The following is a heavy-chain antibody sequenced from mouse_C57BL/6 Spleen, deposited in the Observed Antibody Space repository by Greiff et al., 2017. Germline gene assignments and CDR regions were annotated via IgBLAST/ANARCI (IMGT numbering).Heavy chain of an antibody. CDR3: SREDYGSWFAC. D-gene: IGHD1-1*01. CDR1: GYTFTDYY. Sequence: VQLQQSGAELVRPGASVKLSCKASGYTFTDYYINWVKQRPGQGLEWIARIYPGSGNTYYNEKFKGKATLTAEKSSSTAYMQLSSLTSEDSAVYCCSREDYGSWFACWGQGTLVTVA. V-gene: IGHV1-76*01. J-gene: IGHJ3*01. CDR2: IYPGSGNT.